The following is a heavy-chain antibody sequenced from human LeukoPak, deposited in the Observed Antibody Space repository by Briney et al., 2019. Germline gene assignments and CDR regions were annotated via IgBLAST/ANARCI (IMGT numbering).Heavy chain of an antibody. D-gene: IGHD3-22*01. V-gene: IGHV3-7*01. CDR1: GFSFSDHY. Sequence: GGSLRLSCAASGFSFSDHYMSWIRQAPGKGLEWVGHAKQDGSETYYVDSVKGRFTVSRDNSKNSLFLQMNSLRVEDTAMYYCARDLPSSGYWYRDAFDIWGRGTMVAVSS. J-gene: IGHJ3*02. CDR3: ARDLPSSGYWYRDAFDI. CDR2: AKQDGSET.